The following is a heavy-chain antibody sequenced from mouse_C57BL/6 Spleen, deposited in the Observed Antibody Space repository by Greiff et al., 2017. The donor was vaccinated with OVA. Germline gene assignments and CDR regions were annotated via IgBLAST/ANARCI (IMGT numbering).Heavy chain of an antibody. D-gene: IGHD1-1*01. CDR2: ISSGGSYT. J-gene: IGHJ4*01. V-gene: IGHV5-6*02. CDR3: ARRGTVVAHYYAMDY. CDR1: GFTFSSYG. Sequence: DVMLVESGGDLVKPGGSLKLSCAASGFTFSSYGMSWVRQTPDKRLEWVATISSGGSYTYYPDSVKGRFTISRDNAKNTLYLQMSSLKSEDTAMYYCARRGTVVAHYYAMDYWGQGTSVTVSS.